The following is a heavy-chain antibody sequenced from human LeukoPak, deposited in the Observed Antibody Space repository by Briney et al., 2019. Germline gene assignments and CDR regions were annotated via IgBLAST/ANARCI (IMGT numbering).Heavy chain of an antibody. CDR2: INPSGGST. D-gene: IGHD6-25*01. Sequence: ASVKVSCKASGYTFTSYYMHWVRQAPGQGLEWMGIINPSGGSTGYAQKFQGRVTMTRDISTSTVYMELSSLRSEDTAVYYCARGGSVIAALGPWGQGTLVTVSS. CDR1: GYTFTSYY. J-gene: IGHJ5*02. V-gene: IGHV1-46*01. CDR3: ARGGSVIAALGP.